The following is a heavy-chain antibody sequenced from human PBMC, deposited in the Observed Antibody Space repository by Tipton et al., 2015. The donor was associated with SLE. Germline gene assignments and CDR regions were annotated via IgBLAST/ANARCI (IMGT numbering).Heavy chain of an antibody. CDR2: IDHSGVT. CDR1: GRSFIGSY. Sequence: TLSLTCAVYGRSFIGSYWTWIRQPPGKGREWIGDIDHSGVTHYNPALKSRDTISRDTSGNQFSLNLSSVTASDTAVYFCTRAEFSSNWYMYWHFDLWGRGTLVTVSS. D-gene: IGHD6-13*01. V-gene: IGHV4-34*01. J-gene: IGHJ2*01. CDR3: TRAEFSSNWYMYWHFDL.